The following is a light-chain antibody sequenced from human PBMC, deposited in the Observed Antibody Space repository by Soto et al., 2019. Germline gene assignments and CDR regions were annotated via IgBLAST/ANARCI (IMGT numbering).Light chain of an antibody. CDR3: QQHNNWPRT. V-gene: IGKV3-15*01. CDR1: QSVSSN. Sequence: EIVMTQSPATLSVSPGERATLSCRASQSVSSNLAWYQQKPGQAPRLLIYGASTRATGIPARFSGSGSGTEFTLTISSLQSGDFAVYYCQQHNNWPRTFGPGTKVDIK. CDR2: GAS. J-gene: IGKJ3*01.